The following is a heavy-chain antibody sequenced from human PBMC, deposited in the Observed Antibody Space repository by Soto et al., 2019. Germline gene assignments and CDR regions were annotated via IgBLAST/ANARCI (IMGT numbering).Heavy chain of an antibody. V-gene: IGHV4-59*01. Sequence: SETLSLTCTVSGGSISSYYWSWIRQPPGKGLEWIGYIYYSGSTNYNPSLKSRVTISVDTSKNQFSLKLSSVTAAETAVYYCARDTSSGWPDYWGQGTLVTVS. CDR1: GGSISSYY. CDR3: ARDTSSGWPDY. D-gene: IGHD6-19*01. J-gene: IGHJ4*02. CDR2: IYYSGST.